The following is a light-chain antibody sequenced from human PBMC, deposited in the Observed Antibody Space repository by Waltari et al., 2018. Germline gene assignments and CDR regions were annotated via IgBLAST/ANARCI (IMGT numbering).Light chain of an antibody. CDR2: GAS. CDR1: ESVSSNY. V-gene: IGKV3-20*01. J-gene: IGKJ1*01. Sequence: EIVLTQSPGTLSLSPGDRATLSCRASESVSSNYLAWYQQKLGQAPRLLIYGASSRATGIPDRFSASGSGTDFTLTISRLDPEDFAVYYCQQYGTSPWTFGQGTKEEIK. CDR3: QQYGTSPWT.